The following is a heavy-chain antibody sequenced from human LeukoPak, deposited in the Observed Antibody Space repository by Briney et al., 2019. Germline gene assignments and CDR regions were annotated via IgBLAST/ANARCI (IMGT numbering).Heavy chain of an antibody. J-gene: IGHJ6*02. Sequence: PGGSLRLSCATSGFTFSSLLMSWGRQAPGKGLEWVANIKHDGSETNYVDSVKGRFTISRDNAKNSLHLQMNSLRVEDTAVYYCAKNGGPHGMDVWGQGTTVTVSS. V-gene: IGHV3-7*02. CDR2: IKHDGSET. CDR3: AKNGGPHGMDV. D-gene: IGHD3-16*01. CDR1: GFTFSSLL.